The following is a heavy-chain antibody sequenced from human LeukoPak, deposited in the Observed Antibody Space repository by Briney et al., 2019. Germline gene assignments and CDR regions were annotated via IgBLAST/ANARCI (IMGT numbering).Heavy chain of an antibody. CDR1: GGSISSYY. D-gene: IGHD4-17*01. Sequence: PETPSLTPTVSGGSISSYYWRWIPPPPRKRLGWIGYIYYSRGTNYNPSLKSRVTISVDSSMNQFCLKLSSVTAADTAVYYCARLESEYGDPGDAFDIWGQGTLVTVSS. CDR3: ARLESEYGDPGDAFDI. V-gene: IGHV4-59*12. CDR2: IYYSRGT. J-gene: IGHJ3*02.